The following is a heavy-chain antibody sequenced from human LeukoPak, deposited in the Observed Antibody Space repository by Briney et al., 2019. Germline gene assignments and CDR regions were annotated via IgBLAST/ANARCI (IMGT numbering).Heavy chain of an antibody. V-gene: IGHV3-21*04. D-gene: IGHD5-18*01. CDR2: ISIGGGNT. CDR1: GFTFNSYS. J-gene: IGHJ4*02. CDR3: AKDTGIQLWNTYFDY. Sequence: GGSLRLSCAASGFTFNSYSMSWVRQAPGKGLEWVSYISIGGGNTYYAASMKGRFTISRDNAKNSLYLQMNSLRAEDTAVYYCAKDTGIQLWNTYFDYWGQGTLVTVSS.